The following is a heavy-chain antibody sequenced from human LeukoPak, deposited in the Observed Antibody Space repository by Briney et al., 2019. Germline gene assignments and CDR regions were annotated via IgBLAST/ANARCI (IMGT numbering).Heavy chain of an antibody. Sequence: PSETLSLTCTVSGGSIKNSNYYWDWIRQAPGKGLESIGSFSSSGTTHYNPSLYSRVTISVDTSKNQFSLKLTSVTAADTAVYYCARGRRYDVSVYKTFGWYLHLWGRGTLVTVSS. D-gene: IGHD3-22*01. V-gene: IGHV4-39*07. CDR3: ARGRRYDVSVYKTFGWYLHL. CDR2: FSSSGTT. CDR1: GGSIKNSNYY. J-gene: IGHJ2*01.